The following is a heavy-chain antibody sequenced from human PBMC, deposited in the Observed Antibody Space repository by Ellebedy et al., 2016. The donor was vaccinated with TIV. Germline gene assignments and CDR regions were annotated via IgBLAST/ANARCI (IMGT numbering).Heavy chain of an antibody. CDR1: GFTFSDYY. Sequence: PGGSLRLSCAASGFTFSDYYMSWVRQAPGKGLEWVSYISTSSTYINYADSVKGRFTISRDNTKNSLYLQMNNLRAEDTAVYYCARSPDYYEIWYFDLWGRGTLVTVSS. J-gene: IGHJ2*01. CDR3: ARSPDYYEIWYFDL. D-gene: IGHD3-9*01. CDR2: ISTSSTYI. V-gene: IGHV3-11*06.